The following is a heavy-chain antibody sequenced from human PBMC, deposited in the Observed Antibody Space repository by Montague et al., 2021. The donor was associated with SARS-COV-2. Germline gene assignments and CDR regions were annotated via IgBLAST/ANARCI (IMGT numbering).Heavy chain of an antibody. D-gene: IGHD1-1*01. Sequence: CAISGDSVASHSATWDWVRQSPSTGLEWLCSPYYRSKWYNDYAVSVRGRVTINPDTSKNQFSLQLNSVTPEDTAIYYCTSGREGNYNVMDVWGQGTTVTVSS. CDR2: PYYRSKWYN. CDR3: TSGREGNYNVMDV. V-gene: IGHV6-1*01. CDR1: GDSVASHSAT. J-gene: IGHJ6*02.